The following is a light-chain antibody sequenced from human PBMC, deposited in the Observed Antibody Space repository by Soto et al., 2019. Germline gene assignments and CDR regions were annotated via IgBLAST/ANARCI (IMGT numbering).Light chain of an antibody. CDR3: QQSYSTPQT. CDR1: QSISNY. Sequence: DIQMTQSPSSLSASVRDRVTITCRASQSISNYLNWYQQKPGKAPNLLIYAASSLQSGVPSRFSGSGSGTDFTLTISSLQPEDFATYYCQQSYSTPQTFGPGTKVDIK. J-gene: IGKJ3*01. V-gene: IGKV1-39*01. CDR2: AAS.